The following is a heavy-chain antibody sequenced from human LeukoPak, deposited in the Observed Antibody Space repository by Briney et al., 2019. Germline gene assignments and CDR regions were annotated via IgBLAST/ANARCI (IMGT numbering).Heavy chain of an antibody. CDR3: ARVWRTSCYEGDCTQLDY. J-gene: IGHJ4*02. V-gene: IGHV3-20*04. D-gene: IGHD2-2*01. Sequence: RSGGSLRLSCAASGFTFDDYGMSWVRQAPGKGLEWVSGINWNGGSTGYADSVKGRFTISRDNAKNSLYLQMNSLRAEDTALYYCARVWRTSCYEGDCTQLDYWGQGTLVTVSS. CDR1: GFTFDDYG. CDR2: INWNGGST.